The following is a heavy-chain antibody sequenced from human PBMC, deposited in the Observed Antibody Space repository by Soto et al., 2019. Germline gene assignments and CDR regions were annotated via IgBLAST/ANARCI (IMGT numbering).Heavy chain of an antibody. CDR2: IIPLFGTP. D-gene: IGHD3-3*01. Sequence: QVQLVQSGAEVKDPGSSVKVSCTASGGTVSNYPISWVRQAPGQGLGWMGGIIPLFGTPNYARKFQGSVTITADESTSTAYMELSGLRYEDTAVYYCARHARHLEWLQPFDYWGQGALFTVSS. CDR1: GGTVSNYP. V-gene: IGHV1-69*01. J-gene: IGHJ4*02. CDR3: ARHARHLEWLQPFDY.